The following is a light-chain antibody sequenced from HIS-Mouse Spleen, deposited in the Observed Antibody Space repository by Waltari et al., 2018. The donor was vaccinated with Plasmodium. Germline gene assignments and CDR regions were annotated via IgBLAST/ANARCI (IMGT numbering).Light chain of an antibody. CDR1: AFPTKS. CDR2: EDS. J-gene: IGLJ2*01. Sequence: SYELTQPPSVSVSPGQTARITCSGAAFPTKSAYWYQQKSGQAPVLVIYEDSTRPSGIPERFSGSSSGTMATLTISGAQVEDEADYYCYSTDSSGNHRVFGGGTKLTVL. CDR3: YSTDSSGNHRV. V-gene: IGLV3-10*01.